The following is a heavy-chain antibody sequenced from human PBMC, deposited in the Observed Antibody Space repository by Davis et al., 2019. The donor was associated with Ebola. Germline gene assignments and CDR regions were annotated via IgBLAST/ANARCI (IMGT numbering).Heavy chain of an antibody. Sequence: PGGSLRLSCAASGFTFSSYAMSWVRQAPGKGLEWVSAIAGSGGSTYHADSVKGRITISRDNSKNTLYLQMKSLRAEDTAVYYCAKGPETGRFEYWGQGTLVTVSS. D-gene: IGHD1-1*01. CDR1: GFTFSSYA. J-gene: IGHJ4*02. V-gene: IGHV3-23*01. CDR3: AKGPETGRFEY. CDR2: IAGSGGST.